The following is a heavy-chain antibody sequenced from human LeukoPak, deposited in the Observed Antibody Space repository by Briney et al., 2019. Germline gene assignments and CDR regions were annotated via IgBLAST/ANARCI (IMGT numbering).Heavy chain of an antibody. Sequence: PSETLSLTCTVSGGSISSYYWSWIRQPPGKGLELIGYIYYSGSTNYTPSLKSRVTISVDTSKNQFSLKLSSVTAADTAVYYCARDLGYCSGGSCYSGYFQHWGQGTLVTVSS. CDR3: ARDLGYCSGGSCYSGYFQH. D-gene: IGHD2-15*01. CDR2: IYYSGST. V-gene: IGHV4-59*01. J-gene: IGHJ1*01. CDR1: GGSISSYY.